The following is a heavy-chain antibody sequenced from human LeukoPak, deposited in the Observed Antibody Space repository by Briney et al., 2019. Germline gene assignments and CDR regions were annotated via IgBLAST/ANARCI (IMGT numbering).Heavy chain of an antibody. CDR1: GGSLSSYY. J-gene: IGHJ6*04. CDR3: ARDRGFSSAWGGDYYYGMDV. D-gene: IGHD3-22*01. V-gene: IGHV4-59*01. CDR2: IYYSGSA. Sequence: PSETLSLTCTVSGGSLSSYYWSWIRQPPGKRLEWIGYIYYSGSAIYNPSLRSRVTISRDTSKNQFSLKLNSVPAADTAMYYCARDRGFSSAWGGDYYYGMDVWGKGTTVTVSS.